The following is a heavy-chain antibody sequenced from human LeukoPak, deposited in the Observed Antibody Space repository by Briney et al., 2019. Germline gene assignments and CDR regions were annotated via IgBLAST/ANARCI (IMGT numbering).Heavy chain of an antibody. Sequence: ASVKVSCKASGYTFTSYGISWVRQAPGQGLEWMGWISPYNGNTNYAPKLQGRVTMTADTATSTAYMELTSLTSDDTAVYYCARDRQCGYWGQGTLVTVSS. D-gene: IGHD2-21*01. CDR3: ARDRQCGY. CDR1: GYTFTSYG. CDR2: ISPYNGNT. V-gene: IGHV1-18*01. J-gene: IGHJ4*02.